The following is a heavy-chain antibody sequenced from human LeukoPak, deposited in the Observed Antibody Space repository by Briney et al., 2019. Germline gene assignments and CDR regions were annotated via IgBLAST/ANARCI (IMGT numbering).Heavy chain of an antibody. CDR2: ISGSGGSI. J-gene: IGHJ4*02. Sequence: GGSLRLSCETSGFTFSSNVMSWVRQAPGEGLQWVSGISGSGGSIYYADPAKGRFTISRDNSKNTLYLQMNSLRAEDTAVYYCAKDGGLWVSAHWGDSWGRGTLVTVSS. V-gene: IGHV3-23*01. D-gene: IGHD7-27*01. CDR3: AKDGGLWVSAHWGDS. CDR1: GFTFSSNV.